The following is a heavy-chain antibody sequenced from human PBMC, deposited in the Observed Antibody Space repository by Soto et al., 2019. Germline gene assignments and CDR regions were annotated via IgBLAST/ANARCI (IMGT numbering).Heavy chain of an antibody. D-gene: IGHD1-26*01. V-gene: IGHV3-15*01. J-gene: IGHJ4*02. CDR2: NKGSHAGGTT. Sequence: EVQLVESGGGLVEPGGSIRLSCVASGFTFTKAYMTWVRQAPGKGLEWVGRNKGSHAGGTTDYATSVKGRFTISRDDSKNTLYLQMNSLKTEDTSVYYCATEGRYPGSNFYGAYWGQGTLVTVSS. CDR1: GFTFTKAY. CDR3: ATEGRYPGSNFYGAY.